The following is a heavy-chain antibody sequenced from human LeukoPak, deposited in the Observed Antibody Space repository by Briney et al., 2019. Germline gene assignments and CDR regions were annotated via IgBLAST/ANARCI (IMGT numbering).Heavy chain of an antibody. D-gene: IGHD3-10*01. CDR3: ASEKGRGVISPYYDY. CDR2: IYSDCST. V-gene: IGHV3-53*01. Sequence: GGSLRLSCAASGLTVRNNFMSWVRQAPGKGLEWVSVIYSDCSTYYEDSVKGRFTISRDTSKNTLSLQMNSLRVEDTAVYYCASEKGRGVISPYYDYWGQGTRVSVSS. CDR1: GLTVRNNF. J-gene: IGHJ4*02.